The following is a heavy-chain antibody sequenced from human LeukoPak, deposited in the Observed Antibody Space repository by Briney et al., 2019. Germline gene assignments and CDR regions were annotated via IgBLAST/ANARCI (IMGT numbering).Heavy chain of an antibody. J-gene: IGHJ4*02. Sequence: AGGSLRLSCSASGFTFRTYTMHWVRQAPGKGLEYVSSFSSNGGTTHYADSVKGRFTISRDNSKNTLFLQMNSLRAEDTAVYYCAKDLHSYSLYCSSTSCYGCFDYWGQGTLVTVSS. CDR1: GFTFRTYT. V-gene: IGHV3-64*04. CDR3: AKDLHSYSLYCSSTSCYGCFDY. CDR2: FSSNGGTT. D-gene: IGHD2-2*01.